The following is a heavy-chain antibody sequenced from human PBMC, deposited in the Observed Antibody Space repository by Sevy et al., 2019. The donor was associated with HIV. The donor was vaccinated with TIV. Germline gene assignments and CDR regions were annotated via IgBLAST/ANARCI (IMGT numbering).Heavy chain of an antibody. CDR2: INPDTGVT. Sequence: ASVKVSCKASEYTFTGYYIHWVRQAPGQGLDWMGCINPDTGVTRYIQKLHGRFSMTMNTSIITAYMELRSLSPDDTAEYFCARQFCGEDKCYEDYYFAMDVWGQGTTVTVSS. CDR3: ARQFCGEDKCYEDYYFAMDV. D-gene: IGHD3-16*01. J-gene: IGHJ6*02. V-gene: IGHV1-2*02. CDR1: EYTFTGYY.